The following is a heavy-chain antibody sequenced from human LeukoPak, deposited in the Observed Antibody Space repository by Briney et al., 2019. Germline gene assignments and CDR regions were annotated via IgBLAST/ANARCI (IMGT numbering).Heavy chain of an antibody. D-gene: IGHD5-24*01. J-gene: IGHJ4*02. CDR2: IIPIFGTA. CDR1: GGTFSSYA. Sequence: SVKVSCKASGGTFSSYAISWVRQAPGQGLEWMGRIIPIFGTANYAQKLQGRVTITTDESTSTAYMELSSLRSEDTAVYYCAREGDGYRYDYWGQGTLVTVSS. V-gene: IGHV1-69*05. CDR3: AREGDGYRYDY.